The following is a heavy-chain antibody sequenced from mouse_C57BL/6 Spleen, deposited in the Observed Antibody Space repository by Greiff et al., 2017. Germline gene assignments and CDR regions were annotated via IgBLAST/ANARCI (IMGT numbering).Heavy chain of an antibody. J-gene: IGHJ1*03. D-gene: IGHD1-1*01. V-gene: IGHV7-3*01. CDR1: GFTFTDYY. CDR3: ARHFDYYGWYFDV. CDR2: IRNKANGYTT. Sequence: EVQVVESGGGLVQPGGSLSLSCAASGFTFTDYYMSWVRQPPGKALEWLGFIRNKANGYTTEYSASVKGRFTISRDNSQSILYLQMNALTAEDSATYYCARHFDYYGWYFDVWGTGTTVTVSS.